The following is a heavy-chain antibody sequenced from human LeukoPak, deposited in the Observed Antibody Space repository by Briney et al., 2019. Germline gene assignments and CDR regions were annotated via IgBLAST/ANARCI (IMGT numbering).Heavy chain of an antibody. CDR3: ARSPQLPKRWLQFRMEEYYFDY. V-gene: IGHV1-8*01. J-gene: IGHJ4*02. CDR2: MNPNSGNT. CDR1: GYTFTSYD. D-gene: IGHD5-24*01. Sequence: GASVEVSFQASGYTFTSYDINWVRQATGQGLEWMGWMNPNSGNTGYAQKFQGRVTMTRNTSISTAYMELSSLRSEDTAVYYCARSPQLPKRWLQFRMEEYYFDYWGQGTLVTVSS.